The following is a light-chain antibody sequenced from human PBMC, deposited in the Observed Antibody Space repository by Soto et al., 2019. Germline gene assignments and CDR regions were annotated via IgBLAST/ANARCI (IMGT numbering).Light chain of an antibody. V-gene: IGKV1-5*03. J-gene: IGKJ1*01. CDR1: QSISSW. CDR3: QQYNSYWT. CDR2: KAS. Sequence: DIQMTQSPSTLSASVGDRVTITCRASQSISSWLAWYQQEPGKAPKLLIYKASSLESGVPSRFSGSGYGTEFTLTISSLQPDDFATYYCQQYNSYWTFGQGTKVDIK.